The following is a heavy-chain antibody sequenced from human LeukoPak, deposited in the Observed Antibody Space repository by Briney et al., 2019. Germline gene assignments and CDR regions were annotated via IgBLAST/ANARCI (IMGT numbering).Heavy chain of an antibody. V-gene: IGHV4-34*01. CDR3: ARVRKAAAGRGGFDY. J-gene: IGHJ4*02. Sequence: PSETLSLTCAAYGGSFSGYSLSWIRQPPGTGLEWIGEINHSGSTNYNPSLKSRVTISVDTSKNQFALKLSAVNAADTAVYYCARVRKAAAGRGGFDYWGQGTLVTVSS. CDR1: GGSFSGYS. D-gene: IGHD6-13*01. CDR2: INHSGST.